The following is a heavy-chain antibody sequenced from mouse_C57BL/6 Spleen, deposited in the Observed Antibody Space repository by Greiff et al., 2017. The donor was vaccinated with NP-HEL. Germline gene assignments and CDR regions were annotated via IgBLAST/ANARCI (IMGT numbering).Heavy chain of an antibody. D-gene: IGHD2-1*01. CDR2: ISNGGGST. J-gene: IGHJ1*03. CDR1: GFTFSDYY. V-gene: IGHV5-12*01. Sequence: EVKLVESGGGLVQPGGSLKLSCAASGFTFSDYYMYWVRQTPEKRLEWVAYISNGGGSTYYPDTVKGRFTISRDNAKNTLYLQMSRLKSEDTAMYYCARPGAYGNYWYFDVWGTGTTVTVSS. CDR3: ARPGAYGNYWYFDV.